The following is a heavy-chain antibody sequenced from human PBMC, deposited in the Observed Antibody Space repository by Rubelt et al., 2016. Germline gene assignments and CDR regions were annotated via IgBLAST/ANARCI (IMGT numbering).Heavy chain of an antibody. V-gene: IGHV4-38-2*02. CDR2: VYHSGST. J-gene: IGHJ2*01. D-gene: IGHD6-13*01. Sequence: QVQLQESGPGLVEPSETLPLTCTVSTSSFSSGSYWGWIRQPPGKGLEWIGIVYHSGSTFYNQSLKSRVTISVDTSKNQFSLKLGMVCAAETAVYYCAGAGSTCSWYCDLWGRGTLIIVSS. CDR1: TSSFSSGSY. CDR3: AGAGSTCSWYCDL.